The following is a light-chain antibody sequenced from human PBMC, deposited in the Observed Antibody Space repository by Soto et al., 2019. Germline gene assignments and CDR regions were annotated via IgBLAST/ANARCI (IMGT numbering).Light chain of an antibody. V-gene: IGKV1-5*03. CDR1: QSISSW. Sequence: DIQMTQSPSTLSASVGDRVTITCRASQSISSWLAWYQQKPGKAPKLLIYNASILERGVPSRFSGSGSGTEFTLTISSLQPDDFATYYFQQYNSYSWTFGQGTTLEIK. J-gene: IGKJ1*01. CDR3: QQYNSYSWT. CDR2: NAS.